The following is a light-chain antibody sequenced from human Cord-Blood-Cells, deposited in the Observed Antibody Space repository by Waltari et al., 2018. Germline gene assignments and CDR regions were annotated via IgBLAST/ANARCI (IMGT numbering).Light chain of an antibody. Sequence: SYELTQPPSVSVSPGPTASITCSGDKLGAKYACWYQQKPGQSPVLVIYQDSKRPSGIPERFSGSNSGNTATLTISGTQAMDEADYYCQAWDSSTALVFGGGTKLTVL. V-gene: IGLV3-1*01. J-gene: IGLJ2*01. CDR3: QAWDSSTALV. CDR2: QDS. CDR1: KLGAKY.